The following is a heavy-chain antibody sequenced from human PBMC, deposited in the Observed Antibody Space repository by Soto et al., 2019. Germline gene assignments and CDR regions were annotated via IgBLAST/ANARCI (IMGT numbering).Heavy chain of an antibody. CDR2: VYYNGGT. Sequence: SEALSVSCSVSRASLMRGYYYWVGTRQPPVKGLEWLGSVYYNGGTYDNPSLKSRVTMSVDTSKNQFSLKLSSVTAADTAIYFWSRHMRRQLDEFYYWGQGILVTVYS. J-gene: IGHJ4*02. CDR3: SRHMRRQLDEFYY. CDR1: RASLMRGYYY. D-gene: IGHD6-13*01. V-gene: IGHV4-39*01.